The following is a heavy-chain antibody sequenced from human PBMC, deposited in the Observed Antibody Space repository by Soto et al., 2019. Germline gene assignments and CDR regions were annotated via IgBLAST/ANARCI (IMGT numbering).Heavy chain of an antibody. V-gene: IGHV1-18*01. J-gene: IGHJ3*02. D-gene: IGHD3-3*01. CDR2: ISAYNGNT. CDR1: GYTFTGYG. Sequence: ASVKVSCKASGYTFTGYGISWVRQAPGQGLEWMGWISAYNGNTNYAQKLQGRVTMTTDTSTSTAYMELRSLRSDDTAVYYCARRYYDVWSGYYSRPDAFESRGQRTTVTVSS. CDR3: ARRYYDVWSGYYSRPDAFES.